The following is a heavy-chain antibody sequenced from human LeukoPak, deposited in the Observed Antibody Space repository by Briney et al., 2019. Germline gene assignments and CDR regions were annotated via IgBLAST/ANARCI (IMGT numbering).Heavy chain of an antibody. J-gene: IGHJ4*02. CDR1: GGSFSGYY. CDR2: INHSGST. CDR3: ARGRRGWNYGKVFDY. Sequence: SETLSLTCAVYGGSFSGYYWSWIRQPPGKGLEWIGEINHSGSTNYNPSLKSRVTISVDTSKNQFSLKLSSVAAADTAVYYCARGRRGWNYGKVFDYWGQGTLVTVSS. V-gene: IGHV4-34*01. D-gene: IGHD1-7*01.